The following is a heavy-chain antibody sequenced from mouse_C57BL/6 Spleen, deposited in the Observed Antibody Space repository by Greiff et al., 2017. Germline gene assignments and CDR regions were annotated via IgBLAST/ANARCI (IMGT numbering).Heavy chain of an antibody. D-gene: IGHD2-4*01. CDR1: GYTFTSYW. J-gene: IGHJ4*01. CDR3: ARKDYDLYAMDY. CDR2: IHPNSGST. V-gene: IGHV1-64*01. Sequence: VQLQQPGAELVKPGASVKLSCKASGYTFTSYWLHWVKQRPGQGLEWIGMIHPNSGSTNYNEKFKSKATLTVDKSSSTAYMQLSRLTSEDSAVYYCARKDYDLYAMDYWGQGTSVTVSS.